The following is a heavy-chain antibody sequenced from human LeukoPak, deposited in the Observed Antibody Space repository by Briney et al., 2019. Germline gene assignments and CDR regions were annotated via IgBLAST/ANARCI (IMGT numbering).Heavy chain of an antibody. Sequence: SDTLSLTCTVSGGSISSDSYYWSWIPQPPGQGLEWIGRIYTSGNTRYNPSLSSRVTTSVDMSKNQLSLKLSSVTAADTAVYYCARDLPVCYTKHCAFDIWGEGTMVTVSS. CDR2: IYTSGNT. V-gene: IGHV4-61*02. CDR1: GGSISSDSYY. CDR3: ARDLPVCYTKHCAFDI. D-gene: IGHD2-15*01. J-gene: IGHJ3*02.